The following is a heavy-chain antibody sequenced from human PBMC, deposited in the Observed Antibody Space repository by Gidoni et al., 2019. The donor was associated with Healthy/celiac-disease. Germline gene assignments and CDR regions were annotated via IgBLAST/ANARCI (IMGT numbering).Heavy chain of an antibody. V-gene: IGHV1-69*01. J-gene: IGHJ5*02. CDR3: ARVRYYGSGFDP. Sequence: QVQLGESGAAVKKPGSSVKVSCKASGGTFRSYAISWVGQAPGHGLEWMGVIIPIFGTANYEQKFQGIVTITAAESTSTAYMELSSLRSEDTAVYYCARVRYYGSGFDPWGQGTLVTVSS. CDR1: GGTFRSYA. CDR2: IIPIFGTA. D-gene: IGHD3-10*01.